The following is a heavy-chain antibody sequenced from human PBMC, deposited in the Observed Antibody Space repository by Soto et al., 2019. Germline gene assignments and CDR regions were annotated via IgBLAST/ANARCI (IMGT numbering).Heavy chain of an antibody. D-gene: IGHD5-18*01. V-gene: IGHV1-2*02. CDR2: INPNSGGT. J-gene: IGHJ6*02. CDR1: GYTFTDYY. CDR3: ARTHTAMATPYYGMDV. Sequence: GASVKVSCKASGYTFTDYYMHWVRQAPGQGLEWMGWINPNSGGTNYAQKFQGRVTMTRDTSISTAYMELSSLRSDDTAIYYCARTHTAMATPYYGMDVWGQGTTVTVSS.